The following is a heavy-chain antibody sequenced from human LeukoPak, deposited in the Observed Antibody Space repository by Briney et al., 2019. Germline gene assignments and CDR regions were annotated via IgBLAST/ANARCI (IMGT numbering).Heavy chain of an antibody. J-gene: IGHJ4*02. Sequence: PGGSLRLSCAASGFTFSSYAMHWVRQAPGKGLEWVGFIRSRTYGGAADYAPSVQGRFTISRDDSKSIAYLQMNSLEIEDTAVYYCTRVAIAIIGTDPVDYWGQGTLVTVSS. D-gene: IGHD2-21*01. CDR2: IRSRTYGGAA. CDR1: GFTFSSYA. V-gene: IGHV3-49*04. CDR3: TRVAIAIIGTDPVDY.